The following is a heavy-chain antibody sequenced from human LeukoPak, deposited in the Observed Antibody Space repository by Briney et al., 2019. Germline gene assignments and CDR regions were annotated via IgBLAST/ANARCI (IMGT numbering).Heavy chain of an antibody. CDR1: GFTFSSYG. Sequence: GGSLRLSCEVSGFTFSSYGMHWVRQAPGKGLEWVAFIEYDGSYKKEADSVKGRFTISRDNAKDSLYLQMNSLRVEDTAVYYCARGWGEKGRCRGGTCNNPEFDYWGQGTLVTVSS. CDR2: IEYDGSYK. CDR3: ARGWGEKGRCRGGTCNNPEFDY. D-gene: IGHD2-15*01. V-gene: IGHV3-33*05. J-gene: IGHJ4*02.